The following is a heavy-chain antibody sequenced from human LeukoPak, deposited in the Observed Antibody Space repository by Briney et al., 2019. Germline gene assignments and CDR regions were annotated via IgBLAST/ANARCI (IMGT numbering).Heavy chain of an antibody. CDR1: GYTFSSHG. Sequence: GGSLRLSCAASGYTFSSHGLTWVRQAPGKGLEWVSTINGAGDNPYYAETVKGRFTISRDNSKNTLYLQMHSMRAEDTAIYYCAKVSVCYGCYLDYWGQGALVTDS. J-gene: IGHJ4*02. CDR2: INGAGDNP. CDR3: AKVSVCYGCYLDY. V-gene: IGHV3-23*01. D-gene: IGHD3-16*01.